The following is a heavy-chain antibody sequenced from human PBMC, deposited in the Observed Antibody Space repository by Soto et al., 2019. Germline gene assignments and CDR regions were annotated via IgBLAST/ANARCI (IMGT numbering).Heavy chain of an antibody. D-gene: IGHD3-16*02. Sequence: QVQLQESGPGLVKPSQTLSLTCTVSGGSISSGGYYWSWIRQHPGKGLEWIGYIYYSGSTYYNPSLKSRVTIAVDTSKNQFSLKLSSVTAADTAVYYCARGPYDYVWGSYRYTDWGQGTLVTVSS. V-gene: IGHV4-31*03. CDR1: GGSISSGGYY. CDR2: IYYSGST. CDR3: ARGPYDYVWGSYRYTD. J-gene: IGHJ4*02.